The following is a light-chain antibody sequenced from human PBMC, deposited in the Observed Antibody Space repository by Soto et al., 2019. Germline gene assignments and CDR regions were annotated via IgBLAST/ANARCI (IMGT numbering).Light chain of an antibody. J-gene: IGKJ1*01. Sequence: DIQMTQSPSTLSASVGDRVTITCRASQSISTWLAWYQQKPWNAPKLLIFDASNLESGVPSRFSGSGSGTEFTLTIDSLQPDDFATYYCQQYNSDSRTFGQGTKVDIK. CDR3: QQYNSDSRT. CDR1: QSISTW. V-gene: IGKV1-5*01. CDR2: DAS.